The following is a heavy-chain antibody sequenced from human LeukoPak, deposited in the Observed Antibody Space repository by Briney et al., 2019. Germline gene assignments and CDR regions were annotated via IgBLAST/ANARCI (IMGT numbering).Heavy chain of an antibody. V-gene: IGHV4-59*01. Sequence: SETLSLTCTVSGGSISTYCWNWIRQPPGKGLEWIGYIYYSGATNYDPSLKSRVTISVDTSKNQFSLKLSSVTAADTAVYYCARGVYIAAAQYGFWGQGTLVTVSS. CDR1: GGSISTYC. CDR3: ARGVYIAAAQYGF. CDR2: IYYSGAT. D-gene: IGHD6-13*01. J-gene: IGHJ4*02.